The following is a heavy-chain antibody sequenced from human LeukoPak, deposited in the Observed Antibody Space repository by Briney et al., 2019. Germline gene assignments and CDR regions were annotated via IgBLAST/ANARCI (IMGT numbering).Heavy chain of an antibody. V-gene: IGHV4-59*12. CDR2: IYHSGSA. J-gene: IGHJ4*02. Sequence: PSETLSLTCTVSGGSISSYYWSWIRQPPGKGLEWIGYIYHSGSAYYTPSLKSRVTLSVDTSKNQFSLELTSVTAADTAVYYCARASKEGTTVTRFDYWGQGTLVTVSS. CDR3: ARASKEGTTVTRFDY. D-gene: IGHD4-17*01. CDR1: GGSISSYY.